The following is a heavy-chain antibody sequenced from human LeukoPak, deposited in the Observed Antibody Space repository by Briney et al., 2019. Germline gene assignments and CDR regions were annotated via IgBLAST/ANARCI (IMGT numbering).Heavy chain of an antibody. J-gene: IGHJ4*02. Sequence: GGSLRLSCAASGFTFSSYAMHWVRQAPGKGLEWVAVISYDGSNKYYADSVKGRFTISRDNSKNTLYLQMNSLRAGDTAVYYCARGSAELFWGMRIFDYWGQGTLVTVSS. CDR1: GFTFSSYA. D-gene: IGHD7-27*01. V-gene: IGHV3-30-3*01. CDR2: ISYDGSNK. CDR3: ARGSAELFWGMRIFDY.